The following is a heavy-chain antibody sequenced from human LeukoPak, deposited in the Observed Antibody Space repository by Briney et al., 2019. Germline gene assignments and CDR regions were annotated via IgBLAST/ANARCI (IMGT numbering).Heavy chain of an antibody. J-gene: IGHJ4*02. D-gene: IGHD3-22*01. CDR1: GFTFSSYA. V-gene: IGHV3-23*01. Sequence: GGSLRLSCAASGFTFSSYAMSWVRQAPGEGLEWVSAISGSGGSTYYADSVKGRFTISRDNSKNTLYLQMNSLRAEDTAVYYCAKDQDYYDSSGYDYWGQGTLVTVSS. CDR3: AKDQDYYDSSGYDY. CDR2: ISGSGGST.